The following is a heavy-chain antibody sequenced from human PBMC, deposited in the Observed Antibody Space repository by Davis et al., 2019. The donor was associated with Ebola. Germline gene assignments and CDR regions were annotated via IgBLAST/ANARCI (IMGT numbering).Heavy chain of an antibody. CDR2: INEDGSEK. CDR3: ARGRNWFDP. CDR1: GFTFSSYG. J-gene: IGHJ5*02. V-gene: IGHV3-7*01. Sequence: ESLKISCAASGFTFSSYGMHWVRQAPGKGPEWVANINEDGSEKYYVDSVKGRFTISRDNAKNSLYLQMNSLRDEDTAVYYCARGRNWFDPWGQGTLVTVSS.